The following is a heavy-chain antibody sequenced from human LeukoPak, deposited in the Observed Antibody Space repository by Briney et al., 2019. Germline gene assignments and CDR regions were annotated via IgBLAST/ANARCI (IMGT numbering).Heavy chain of an antibody. J-gene: IGHJ6*02. D-gene: IGHD6-13*01. CDR2: IYHSGST. CDR1: GGSISSSNW. CDR3: AREIRESSSWVRGYYGMDV. V-gene: IGHV4-4*02. Sequence: SETLSLTCAVSGGSISSSNWWSWVRQPPGKGLEWIGEIYHSGSTNYNPSLKSRVTISVDKSKNQFSLKLSSVTAADTAVYYCAREIRESSSWVRGYYGMDVWGQGTTVTVSS.